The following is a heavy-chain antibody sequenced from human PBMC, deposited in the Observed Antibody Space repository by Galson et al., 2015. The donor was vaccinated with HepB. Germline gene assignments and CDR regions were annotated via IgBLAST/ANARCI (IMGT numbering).Heavy chain of an antibody. Sequence: LTCTVSGGSISSYYWSWIRQPPGKGLEWIGYIYCSGSTNYNPSLKSRVTISVDTSKNQFSLKLSSVTAADTAVYYCARLPGVTTPFDYWGQGTLVTVSS. J-gene: IGHJ4*02. V-gene: IGHV4-59*08. CDR1: GGSISSYY. D-gene: IGHD4-17*01. CDR3: ARLPGVTTPFDY. CDR2: IYCSGST.